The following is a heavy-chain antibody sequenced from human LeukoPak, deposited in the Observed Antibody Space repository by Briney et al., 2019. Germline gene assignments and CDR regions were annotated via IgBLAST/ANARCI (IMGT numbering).Heavy chain of an antibody. CDR2: IYYSGST. CDR3: ARQLYNVWFGELLPFDY. Sequence: SETLSLTCTVSGGSISSSGYYWGWIRQPPGKGLEWIGSIYYSGSTYYNPSLKSRVTISVDTSKNQFSLKLSSVTAADTAVYYCARQLYNVWFGELLPFDYWGQGTLVTVSS. V-gene: IGHV4-39*01. CDR1: GGSISSSGYY. D-gene: IGHD3-10*01. J-gene: IGHJ4*02.